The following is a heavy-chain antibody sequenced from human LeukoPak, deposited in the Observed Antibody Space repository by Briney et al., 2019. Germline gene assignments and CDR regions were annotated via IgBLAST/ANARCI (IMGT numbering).Heavy chain of an antibody. J-gene: IGHJ4*02. D-gene: IGHD2-15*01. V-gene: IGHV4-39*01. Sequence: SETLSLTCTVSGGSTSSSSYYWGWVRQPPGMGLEWIGNIYYSGSTSYNPSLKSRVTISVDTSKNQFSLKLSSVTAADTAVYYCARQVSGKYDYWGQGTLVTVSS. CDR1: GGSTSSSSYY. CDR2: IYYSGST. CDR3: ARQVSGKYDY.